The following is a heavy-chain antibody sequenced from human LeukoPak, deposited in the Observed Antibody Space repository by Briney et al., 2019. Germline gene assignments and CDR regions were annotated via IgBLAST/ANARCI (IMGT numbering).Heavy chain of an antibody. CDR3: ALWFGATGFDY. J-gene: IGHJ4*02. Sequence: SQTLSLTCTVSGGSISSGGYYWSWIRQHPGKGLEWIWYIYYSGSTYYNPSLKSRVTISIDTSKNQFSLKLSSVTAADTAVYYCALWFGATGFDYWGQGTLVTVSS. D-gene: IGHD3-10*01. CDR1: GGSISSGGYY. V-gene: IGHV4-31*03. CDR2: IYYSGST.